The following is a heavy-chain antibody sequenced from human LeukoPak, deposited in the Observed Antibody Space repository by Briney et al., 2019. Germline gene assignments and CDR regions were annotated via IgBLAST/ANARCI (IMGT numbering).Heavy chain of an antibody. CDR3: ARGGLGTAVADY. V-gene: IGHV3-7*01. J-gene: IGHJ4*02. Sequence: GGSLTPSRAPSGLSFSNYWIKWVRQPPGKGLEWVANIKKVVGEKIYVDSVKGRFTISKDNAKNSLYLQMNGLRAEDTAVYYCARGGLGTAVADYWGEATVVTVS. CDR1: GLSFSNYW. D-gene: IGHD1-14*01. CDR2: IKKVVGEK.